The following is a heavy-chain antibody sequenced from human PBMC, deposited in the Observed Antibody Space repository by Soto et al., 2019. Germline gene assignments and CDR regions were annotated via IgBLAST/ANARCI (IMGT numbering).Heavy chain of an antibody. Sequence: GGSLRLSCAASGFTFTNYDMHWVRQAPGKGLEWMALILHDGSAEYYADSVKGRFTISRDNSKNTLYLQMNSLRAEDTAVYYCARSRDGYSFYFYYGMDGWGQGITVTVS. V-gene: IGHV3-30*03. J-gene: IGHJ6*02. CDR2: ILHDGSAE. D-gene: IGHD4-4*01. CDR3: ARSRDGYSFYFYYGMDG. CDR1: GFTFTNYD.